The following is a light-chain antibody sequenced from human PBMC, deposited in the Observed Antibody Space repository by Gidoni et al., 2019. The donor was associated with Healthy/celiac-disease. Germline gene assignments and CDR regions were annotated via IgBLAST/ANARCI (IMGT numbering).Light chain of an antibody. CDR2: AAS. V-gene: IGKV1-39*01. CDR3: QQSYSTPLSVFT. CDR1: QSISSY. J-gene: IGKJ3*01. Sequence: DIQMTQSPSSLSASVGDRVTITCRASQSISSYLNWYQQKPGKAPKLLIYAASSLQSGVPSRFSGSGSGTDFTLTISSLQPEDFAIYYCQQSYSTPLSVFTFGPGTKVDIK.